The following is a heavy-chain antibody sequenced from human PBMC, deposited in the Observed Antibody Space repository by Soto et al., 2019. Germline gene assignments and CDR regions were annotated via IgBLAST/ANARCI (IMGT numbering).Heavy chain of an antibody. CDR3: ARDTGYGMITFGGVIVYFDY. D-gene: IGHD3-16*02. CDR1: GFTFSSYS. J-gene: IGHJ4*02. CDR2: ISSSSSYI. V-gene: IGHV3-21*01. Sequence: GGSLRLSCAASGFTFSSYSMNWVRQAPGKGLEWVSSISSSSSYIYYADSVKGRFTISRDNAKNSLYLQMNSLRAEDTAVYYRARDTGYGMITFGGVIVYFDYWGQGTLVTVSS.